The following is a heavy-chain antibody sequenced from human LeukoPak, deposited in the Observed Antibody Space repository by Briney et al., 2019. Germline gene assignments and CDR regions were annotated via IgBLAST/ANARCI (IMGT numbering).Heavy chain of an antibody. CDR2: IYYSGST. V-gene: IGHV4-59*01. CDR3: AREQSSGYLYYFDY. D-gene: IGHD3-22*01. J-gene: IGHJ4*02. Sequence: SETLSLTCTVSGGSISRSYWSWIRQPPGQGLEWIGYIYYSGSTNYNPSLKSRVTISVDTSKNQFSLKLSSVTAADTAVYYCAREQSSGYLYYFDYWGQGTLVTVSS. CDR1: GGSISRSY.